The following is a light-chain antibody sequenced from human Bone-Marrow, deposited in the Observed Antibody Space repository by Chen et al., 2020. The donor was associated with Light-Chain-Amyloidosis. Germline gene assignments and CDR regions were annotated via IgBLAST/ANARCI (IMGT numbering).Light chain of an antibody. V-gene: IGKV3-20*01. CDR1: QSVSSSY. CDR3: QQYGSSPT. CDR2: GVS. Sequence: EIVLTQSPGTLSLSPGERATLSCRASQSVSSSYLAWYQQKPGQAPRLLIYGVSSRATGIPDRFSGSASGTDFTLTISRLEPEDFVVYYCQQYGSSPTFGQGTKLEIK. J-gene: IGKJ2*01.